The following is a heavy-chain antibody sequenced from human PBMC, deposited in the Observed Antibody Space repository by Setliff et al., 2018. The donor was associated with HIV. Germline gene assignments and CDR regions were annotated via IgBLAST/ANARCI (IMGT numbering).Heavy chain of an antibody. Sequence: SETLSLTCSVSGGSISGNAWSWIRQPPGKGLEWIGYSSTSGCTNCNPSLESRVTISVDTSKNQVSLKLRSVTAADTAVYYCARGLAVYYCARGYYYGSGSLSADHYYYMDVWGKGTTVTSP. CDR3: ARGLAVYYCARGYYYGSGSLSADHYYYMDV. D-gene: IGHD3-10*01. CDR2: SSTSGCT. CDR1: GGSISGNA. J-gene: IGHJ6*03. V-gene: IGHV4-4*08.